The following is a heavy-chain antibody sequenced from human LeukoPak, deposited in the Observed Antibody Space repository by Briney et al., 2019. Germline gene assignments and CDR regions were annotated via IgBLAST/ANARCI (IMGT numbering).Heavy chain of an antibody. CDR1: GFTFSDYY. Sequence: GGSLRLSCAASGFTFSDYYMTWVRQTPGKGLEWVANIKTDGSEKYYVDSVKGRFTISRDNAKNSLYLQMNSLRAEDTAVYYCATYSSRNAREFQSWGQGTLVTVSS. CDR2: IKTDGSEK. V-gene: IGHV3-7*01. CDR3: ATYSSRNAREFQS. D-gene: IGHD2-2*01. J-gene: IGHJ1*01.